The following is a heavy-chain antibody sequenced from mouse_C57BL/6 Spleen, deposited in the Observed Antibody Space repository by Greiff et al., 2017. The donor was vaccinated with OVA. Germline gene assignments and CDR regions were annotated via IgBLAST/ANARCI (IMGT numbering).Heavy chain of an antibody. D-gene: IGHD1-1*02. Sequence: EVQLVESGEGLVKPGGSLKLSCAASGFTFSSYAMSWVRQTPEKRLEWVAYISSGGDYIYYAETVKGRFTMSRDNARKPLYLQMSSLKSEDTAMYYCTRDSPRWDWYFDVWGTGTTVTVSS. CDR2: ISSGGDYI. V-gene: IGHV5-9-1*02. J-gene: IGHJ1*03. CDR3: TRDSPRWDWYFDV. CDR1: GFTFSSYA.